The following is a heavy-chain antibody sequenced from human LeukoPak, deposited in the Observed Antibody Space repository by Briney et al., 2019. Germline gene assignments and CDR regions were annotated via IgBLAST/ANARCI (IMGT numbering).Heavy chain of an antibody. Sequence: ASVNVSCKASGYTFNRYGFSWVRQAPGQGLECQGWISAYSGNTKYAQNFQDRVTMTTDASTSTAYMELRSLTSDDTAVYFCAGTHDYDNFPDYWGQGTLVAVSS. CDR2: ISAYSGNT. CDR1: GYTFNRYG. CDR3: AGTHDYDNFPDY. J-gene: IGHJ4*02. V-gene: IGHV1-18*01. D-gene: IGHD4-11*01.